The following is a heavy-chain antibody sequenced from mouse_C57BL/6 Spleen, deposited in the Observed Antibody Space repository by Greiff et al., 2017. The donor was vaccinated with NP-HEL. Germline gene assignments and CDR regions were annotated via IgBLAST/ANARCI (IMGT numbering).Heavy chain of an antibody. V-gene: IGHV5-9*01. Sequence: EVMLVESGGGLVKPGGSLKLSCAASGFTFSSYTMSWVRQTPEKRLEWVATISGGGGNTYYPDSVKGRFTISRDNAKNTLYLQMSSLRSEDTALYYCAIEYYFDYWGQGTTLTVSS. CDR1: GFTFSSYT. CDR3: AIEYYFDY. CDR2: ISGGGGNT. J-gene: IGHJ2*01.